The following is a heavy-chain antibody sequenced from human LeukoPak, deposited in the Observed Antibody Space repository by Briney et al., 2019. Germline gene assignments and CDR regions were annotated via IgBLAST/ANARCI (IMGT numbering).Heavy chain of an antibody. CDR2: INRDGSST. J-gene: IGHJ4*02. D-gene: IGHD5-18*01. CDR3: ARGGGYSYGSFDY. CDR1: GIIFSNYW. V-gene: IGHV3-74*01. Sequence: GGSLRLSCAASGIIFSNYWMHWVRQAPGKGLVWVSRINRDGSSTSYADSVKGRFTISRDNAKNTLYLQMNSLRAEDTAVYYCARGGGYSYGSFDYWRQGTLVTVSS.